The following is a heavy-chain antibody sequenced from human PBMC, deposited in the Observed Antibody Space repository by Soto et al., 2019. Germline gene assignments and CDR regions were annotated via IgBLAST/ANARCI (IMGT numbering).Heavy chain of an antibody. Sequence: EVQLLESGGGLVQPGGSLRLSCAVSGFTFSSYAMTWIRQAPGKGLEWVSGISSSGGDTYYADSVRGRFTISRDNSKTTLYLQMNRLRAEDTAVYYCAKGRGYSGYDPDYWGQGTLVTVSS. V-gene: IGHV3-23*01. J-gene: IGHJ4*02. D-gene: IGHD5-12*01. CDR3: AKGRGYSGYDPDY. CDR2: ISSSGGDT. CDR1: GFTFSSYA.